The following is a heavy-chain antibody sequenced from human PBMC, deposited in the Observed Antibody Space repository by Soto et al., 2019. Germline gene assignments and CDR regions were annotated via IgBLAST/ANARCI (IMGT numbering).Heavy chain of an antibody. Sequence: EVQLVESGGGLVQPGGSLRLSCAVSGFTFSDHYMDWVRQAPGKGLEWVGRSTDQAHSFYTVYAASVKGRFTISRDDSKKSLYLQMNSLKIEDTAVYYCVRAMTKATSRPSVDQWGQGTLVTVSS. CDR3: VRAMTKATSRPSVDQ. CDR1: GFTFSDHY. D-gene: IGHD4-17*01. V-gene: IGHV3-72*01. CDR2: STDQAHSFYT. J-gene: IGHJ4*02.